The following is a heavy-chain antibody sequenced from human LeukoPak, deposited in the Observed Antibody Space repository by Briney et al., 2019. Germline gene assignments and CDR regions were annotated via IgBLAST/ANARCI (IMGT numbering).Heavy chain of an antibody. CDR3: AKPADGSGWYVYYFDY. Sequence: GGSLRLSCAASGFTFSSYRMHWVRQAPGKGLEWVAVISYDGSNKYYADSVKGRFTISRDNSKNTLYLQMNSLRAEDTAVYYCAKPADGSGWYVYYFDYWGQGTLVTVSS. CDR2: ISYDGSNK. CDR1: GFTFSSYR. D-gene: IGHD6-19*01. J-gene: IGHJ4*02. V-gene: IGHV3-30*18.